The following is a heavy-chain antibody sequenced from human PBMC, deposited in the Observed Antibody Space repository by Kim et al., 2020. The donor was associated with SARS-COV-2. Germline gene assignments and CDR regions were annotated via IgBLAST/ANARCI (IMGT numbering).Heavy chain of an antibody. J-gene: IGHJ6*03. D-gene: IGHD3-9*01. CDR3: ARDSSYYIFLYSYYYIDV. V-gene: IGHV1-3*01. Sequence: ASVKVSCKASGYTFTSYAMHWVRQAPGQRLEWILWIHAGTVHTKYSQKFQVRVTITRSTSASTAYMELRLLLSEDTAVYYFARDSSYYIFLYSYYYIDVW. CDR2: IHAGTVHT. CDR1: GYTFTSYA.